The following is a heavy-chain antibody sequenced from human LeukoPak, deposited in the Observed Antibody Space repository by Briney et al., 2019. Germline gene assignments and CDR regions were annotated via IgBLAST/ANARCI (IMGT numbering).Heavy chain of an antibody. CDR1: GYTFTSYD. Sequence: ASVKVSCKASGYTFTSYDINWVRQATGQGLEWMGWMNPNSGNTGYAQEFQGRVTMTRATSITTAYMELNGLTSDDTAIYFCARGDSTGYPDFWGQGTLVTVSS. CDR2: MNPNSGNT. J-gene: IGHJ4*02. D-gene: IGHD3-22*01. V-gene: IGHV1-8*01. CDR3: ARGDSTGYPDF.